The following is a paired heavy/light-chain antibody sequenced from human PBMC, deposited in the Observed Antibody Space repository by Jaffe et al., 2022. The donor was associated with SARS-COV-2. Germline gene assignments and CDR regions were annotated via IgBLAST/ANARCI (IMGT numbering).Light chain of an antibody. V-gene: IGLV6-57*01. J-gene: IGLJ2*01. CDR3: QSYDYNNPVV. Sequence: NFMLTQPHSVSESPGKTVTISCTRSSGSIASNYVQWYQQRPGSSPTIVIYEDNQRPSGVPDRFSGSIDSSSNSASLTISGLRTEDEADYYCQSYDYNNPVVFGGGTKLTVL. CDR1: SGSIASNY. CDR2: EDN.
Heavy chain of an antibody. CDR2: IQSGGNT. D-gene: IGHD5-18*01. CDR3: ARETGHRYGWAY. Sequence: EVQLVESGGGLIQPGGSLRLSCAASGFSVSDNYMTWVRQSPGKGLQWVSLIQSGGNTKYSDSAKGRFTISRDNAKNTLYLQMNTLRVEDTAVYYCARETGHRYGWAYWGQGTLVTVSS. V-gene: IGHV3-53*01. J-gene: IGHJ4*02. CDR1: GFSVSDNY.